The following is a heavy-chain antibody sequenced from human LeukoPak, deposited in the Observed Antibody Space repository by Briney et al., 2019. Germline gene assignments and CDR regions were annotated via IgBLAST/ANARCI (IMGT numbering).Heavy chain of an antibody. CDR2: ISSSGSTI. D-gene: IGHD3-3*02. CDR3: ARDIFDYYMDV. J-gene: IGHJ6*03. CDR1: GFTFSDYY. Sequence: GGSLRLSCAASGFTFSDYYMSWIRQAPGKGLEWVSYISSSGSTIYYADSVKGRFTISRDNAKNSLYLQMNGLRAEDTAVYYCARDIFDYYMDVWGKGTTVIVSS. V-gene: IGHV3-11*01.